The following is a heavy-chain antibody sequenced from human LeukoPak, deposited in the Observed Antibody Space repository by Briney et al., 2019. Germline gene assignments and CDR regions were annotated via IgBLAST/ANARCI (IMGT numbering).Heavy chain of an antibody. Sequence: GRSLRLSCAASGFTFSSYAMSWVRQAPGKGLEWVSAISGSGGSTYYADSVKGRFTISRDNSKNTLFLQMNSLRAEDTAVYYCAKLSLSGRSQSADYWGQGTLVTVSS. CDR2: ISGSGGST. D-gene: IGHD3-10*01. CDR1: GFTFSSYA. J-gene: IGHJ4*02. V-gene: IGHV3-23*01. CDR3: AKLSLSGRSQSADY.